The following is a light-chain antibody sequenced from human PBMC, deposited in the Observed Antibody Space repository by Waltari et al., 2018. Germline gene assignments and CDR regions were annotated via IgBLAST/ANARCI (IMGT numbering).Light chain of an antibody. CDR3: QQLNSYPRT. V-gene: IGKV1-9*01. CDR2: AAS. CDR1: QCISSY. J-gene: IGKJ1*01. Sequence: DIQLTQSPSFLSASVGDRVTIPRRASQCISSYLAWYQQKPGKAPKFLSYAASTLQSVVPSRFSGSGSGTEFTLTISSLQPEDFATYYCQQLNSYPRTFGQGTKVEIK.